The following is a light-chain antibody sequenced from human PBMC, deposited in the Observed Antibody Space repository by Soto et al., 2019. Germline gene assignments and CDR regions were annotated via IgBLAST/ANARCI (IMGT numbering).Light chain of an antibody. CDR2: DIF. CDR1: QSVGSD. CDR3: QQDNSWPLT. V-gene: IGKV3D-15*01. Sequence: ELVPNQSPATLPVSTGERPTVPSRSSQSVGSDLAWYQQKPGQAPRLVIYDIFTRATGVPTRISGSGSGTEFTLTISSLQSEDFAVYYCQQDNSWPLTFGGGTKVDIK. J-gene: IGKJ4*01.